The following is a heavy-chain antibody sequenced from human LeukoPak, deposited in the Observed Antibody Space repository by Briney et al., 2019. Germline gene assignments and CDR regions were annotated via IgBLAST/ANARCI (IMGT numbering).Heavy chain of an antibody. D-gene: IGHD1-14*01. CDR3: ARDRSLDNNGLPGDY. V-gene: IGHV3-21*01. CDR2: ISSSSRHI. J-gene: IGHJ4*02. Sequence: PGGSLRLSCAASGFTFSNYSMNWVRQAPGKGLEWVSSISSSSRHISYTDSVKGRFTISRDNAKNSLYLQMNSLRAEDTALYYCARDRSLDNNGLPGDYWGQGTLVTVSS. CDR1: GFTFSNYS.